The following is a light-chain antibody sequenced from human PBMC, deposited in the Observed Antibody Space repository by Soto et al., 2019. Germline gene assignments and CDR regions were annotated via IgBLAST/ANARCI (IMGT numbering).Light chain of an antibody. Sequence: QLVLTQPPSVSGASGQRVTISCTGSRSNIGAGYDVHWYQQLPGRAPKLLIFGNNNRPSGVPDRFSGSESGTSASLAITGLQAEDEADYYCQSYDTSLSGVVFGGGTKLTVL. CDR2: GNN. CDR1: RSNIGAGYD. J-gene: IGLJ3*02. CDR3: QSYDTSLSGVV. V-gene: IGLV1-40*01.